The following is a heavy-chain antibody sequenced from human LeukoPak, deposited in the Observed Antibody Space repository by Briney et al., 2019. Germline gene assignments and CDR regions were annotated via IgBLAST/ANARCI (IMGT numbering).Heavy chain of an antibody. CDR3: VVGGSPGY. J-gene: IGHJ4*02. CDR2: ISTDGYTT. Sequence: GGSLRLSRAASGLAFSAYKMHWVRQAPRKGLVWVSRISTDGYTTDYADFVQGRFTASRDNTKNTWSLEMNSLRAEDTAVYYCVVGGSPGYWGQGTLVTVSS. CDR1: GLAFSAYK. D-gene: IGHD2-15*01. V-gene: IGHV3-74*01.